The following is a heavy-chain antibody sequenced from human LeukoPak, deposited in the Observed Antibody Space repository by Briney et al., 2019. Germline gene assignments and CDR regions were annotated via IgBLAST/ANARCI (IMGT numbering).Heavy chain of an antibody. J-gene: IGHJ5*02. D-gene: IGHD3-9*01. CDR1: GFTFSTFA. Sequence: GGSLRLSCAASGFTFSTFAMIWVRQPPGKGLEWVSSIFPSGGEIHYADSVRGRFTISRDNSKSTLSLQMNSLRAEDTAIYYCAKMRYYDILTGYLNCFDPWGQGTLVSVSS. V-gene: IGHV3-23*01. CDR3: AKMRYYDILTGYLNCFDP. CDR2: IFPSGGEI.